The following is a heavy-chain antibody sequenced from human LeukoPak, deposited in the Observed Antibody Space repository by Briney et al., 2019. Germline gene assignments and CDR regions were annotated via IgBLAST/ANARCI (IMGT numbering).Heavy chain of an antibody. Sequence: GGSLRLSCAASGFTFSDYYMSWIRQAPGKGLEWVSYISSSSSYTNYADSEKGRFTISRDNAKNSLYLQMNSLRAEDTAVYYCARGGIAVAGQPSDYWGQGTLVTVSS. V-gene: IGHV3-11*06. CDR3: ARGGIAVAGQPSDY. J-gene: IGHJ4*02. CDR1: GFTFSDYY. CDR2: ISSSSSYT. D-gene: IGHD6-19*01.